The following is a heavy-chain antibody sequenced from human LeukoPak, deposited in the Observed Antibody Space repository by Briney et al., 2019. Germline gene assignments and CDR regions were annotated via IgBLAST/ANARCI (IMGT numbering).Heavy chain of an antibody. J-gene: IGHJ4*02. CDR2: INPNSGGT. CDR3: ARVPYCSSTSCTFDY. D-gene: IGHD2-2*01. Sequence: ASVKVSCKASGYTFTGYHMHWERQAPGQGLEWMGWINPNSGGTNYAQKFQGRVTMTRDTSISTAYMELSRLRSDDTAVYYWARVPYCSSTSCTFDYWGQRTLVTVSS. V-gene: IGHV1-2*02. CDR1: GYTFTGYH.